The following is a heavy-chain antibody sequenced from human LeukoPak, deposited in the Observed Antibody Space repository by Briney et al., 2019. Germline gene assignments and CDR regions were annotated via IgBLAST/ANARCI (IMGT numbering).Heavy chain of an antibody. CDR3: ARSHNYYDSSGADY. V-gene: IGHV3-30-3*01. CDR1: GFTFSSYA. CDR2: ISYDGSNK. Sequence: PGGSLRLSCAASGFTFSSYAMHWVRQAPGKGLEWLAVISYDGSNKYYADSVKGRFTISRDNSKNTLYLQMNSLRAEDTAVYYCARSHNYYDSSGADYWGQGTLVTVSS. J-gene: IGHJ4*02. D-gene: IGHD3-22*01.